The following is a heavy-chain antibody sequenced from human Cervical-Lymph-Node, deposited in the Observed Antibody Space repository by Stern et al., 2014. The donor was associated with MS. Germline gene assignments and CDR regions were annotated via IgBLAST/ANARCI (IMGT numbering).Heavy chain of an antibody. J-gene: IGHJ6*02. CDR3: ATLRGGSWYGVDV. CDR2: IYDRGHT. Sequence: QLQLQESGPGLVKPSETLSLTCTVSGDSIDSSNYYWGWIRQPPGKGLEWIGSIYDRGHTYTNPSLKSRLTLSVDTSKNQFSLRLSSVTAADTAVYYCATLRGGSWYGVDVWGQGTTVTVSS. V-gene: IGHV4-39*01. CDR1: GDSIDSSNYY. D-gene: IGHD2-15*01.